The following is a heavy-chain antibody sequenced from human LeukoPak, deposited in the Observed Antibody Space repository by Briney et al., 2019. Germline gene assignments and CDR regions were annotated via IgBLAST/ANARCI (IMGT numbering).Heavy chain of an antibody. D-gene: IGHD2-15*01. Sequence: GGSLRLSCAASGFSLSSYWMNWVRQAPGKGLEWVANVKQDGSEKYYVDSVKGRFTISRDNSKNTLYLQMNSLRAEDTAVYYCARSYCSGGSCYVRGFFDYWGQGTLATVSS. J-gene: IGHJ4*02. CDR2: VKQDGSEK. V-gene: IGHV3-7*01. CDR3: ARSYCSGGSCYVRGFFDY. CDR1: GFSLSSYW.